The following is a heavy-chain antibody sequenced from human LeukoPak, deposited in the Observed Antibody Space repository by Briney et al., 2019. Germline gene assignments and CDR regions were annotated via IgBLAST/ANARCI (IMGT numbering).Heavy chain of an antibody. V-gene: IGHV1-18*01. Sequence: ASVKVSCKASGYTFTSYGISWVRQAPGQGLEWMGWISAYNGNTNYAQKLQGRVTMTTDTSTSTAYMELRSLRSDDTAVYYCARDNGGRCSRGSCPYNWFDPWGQGTLVTVSS. CDR3: ARDNGGRCSRGSCPYNWFDP. D-gene: IGHD2-15*01. J-gene: IGHJ5*02. CDR1: GYTFTSYG. CDR2: ISAYNGNT.